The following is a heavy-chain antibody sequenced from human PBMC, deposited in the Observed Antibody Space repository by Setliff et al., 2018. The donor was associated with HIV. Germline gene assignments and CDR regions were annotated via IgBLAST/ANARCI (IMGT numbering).Heavy chain of an antibody. CDR2: IYTSEST. CDR3: ARDYGDYVFAFDI. V-gene: IGHV4-4*07. J-gene: IGHJ3*02. Sequence: SETLSLTCTVSGGSISSYYYWSWIRQPAGKGLEWIGRIYTSESTNYNPSLKSRVTMSLDTSRNQFSLTLSSVTAAYTAVYYCARDYGDYVFAFDIWGQGTMVTVSS. D-gene: IGHD4-17*01. CDR1: GGSISSYYY.